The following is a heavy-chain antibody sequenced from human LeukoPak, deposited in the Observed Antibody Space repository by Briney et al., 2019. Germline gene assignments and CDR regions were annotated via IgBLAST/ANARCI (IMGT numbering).Heavy chain of an antibody. Sequence: EASVKVSCKASGGTFSSYAISWVRQAPGQGLEWMGGIIPIFGTANYTQKFQGRVTITADESTSTAYMELSSLRSEDTAVYCCASSGERYYFDYWGQGTLVTVSS. CDR3: ASSGERYYFDY. CDR2: IIPIFGTA. D-gene: IGHD7-27*01. J-gene: IGHJ4*02. V-gene: IGHV1-69*13. CDR1: GGTFSSYA.